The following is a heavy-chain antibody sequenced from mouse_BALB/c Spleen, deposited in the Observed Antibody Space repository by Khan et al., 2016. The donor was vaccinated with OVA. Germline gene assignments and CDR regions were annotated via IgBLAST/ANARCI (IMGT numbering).Heavy chain of an antibody. CDR3: ARRGHRWDFDY. D-gene: IGHD1-1*02. CDR1: GYTFINYW. CDR2: INPSTGYT. Sequence: VQLQQSGAELAKPGASVKMSCKASGYTFINYWILWVKQRPGQGLEWIGYINPSTGYTEYNQNFKDKATLTADKSSSTAYMQLSSLTSEDSAVYYCARRGHRWDFDYWGQGTTLTVSS. J-gene: IGHJ2*01. V-gene: IGHV1-7*01.